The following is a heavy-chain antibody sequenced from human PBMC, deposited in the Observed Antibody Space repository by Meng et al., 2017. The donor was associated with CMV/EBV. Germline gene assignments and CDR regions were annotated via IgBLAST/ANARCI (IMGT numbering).Heavy chain of an antibody. CDR3: ARRHGQRGRSSWYDY. J-gene: IGHJ4*02. D-gene: IGHD6-13*01. CDR2: IYPGDSDT. CDR1: GYNFPSYW. Sequence: GESLKISCKGSGYNFPSYWIGWVRQMPGKGLEWMGIIYPGDSDTRYSPSFQGQVPISADKSISTAYLQWSSLKASGTAMYYCARRHGQRGRSSWYDYWGQGTLVTVSS. V-gene: IGHV5-51*01.